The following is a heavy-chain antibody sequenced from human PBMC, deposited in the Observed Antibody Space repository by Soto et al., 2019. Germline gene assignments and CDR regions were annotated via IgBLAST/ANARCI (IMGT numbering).Heavy chain of an antibody. CDR2: IKDDGSEK. Sequence: EVQLVESGGGLVQSGGSLRLSCLASEFTFNTYWMNWVRQAPGRGLEWVANIKDDGSEKNYVDSVKGRFTISRDNAKNSLLLQMNSLRGEDTDVYFCAREWGTPGRGSAVGYYYHYGMDVWGQGTTVTVSS. D-gene: IGHD6-19*01. CDR1: EFTFNTYW. J-gene: IGHJ6*02. V-gene: IGHV3-7*05. CDR3: AREWGTPGRGSAVGYYYHYGMDV.